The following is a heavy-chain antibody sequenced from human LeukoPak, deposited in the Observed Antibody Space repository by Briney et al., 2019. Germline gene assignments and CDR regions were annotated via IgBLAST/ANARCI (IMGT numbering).Heavy chain of an antibody. Sequence: GGSLRLSCAASGVTFPKYWMTWVRQAPGKGLEWVANIKEDGSDKYYVDPVKGRFTISRDNAKNSLYLQMNSLRDEDTAVYYCARCGYCSSTSCFYGMDVWGQGATVTVSS. CDR3: ARCGYCSSTSCFYGMDV. D-gene: IGHD2-2*01. CDR2: IKEDGSDK. V-gene: IGHV3-7*01. CDR1: GVTFPKYW. J-gene: IGHJ6*02.